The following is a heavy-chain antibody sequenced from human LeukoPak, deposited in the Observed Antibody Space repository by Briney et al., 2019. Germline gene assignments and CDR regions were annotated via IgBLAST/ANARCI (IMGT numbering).Heavy chain of an antibody. J-gene: IGHJ3*02. CDR1: GGTFSSYA. CDR3: ARHRYGGDAFDI. D-gene: IGHD4-17*01. V-gene: IGHV1-69*05. CDR2: IIPIFGTA. Sequence: SVKVSCKASGGTFSSYAISWVRQAPGQGLEWMGGIIPIFGTANYAQKFQGRVTITTDESTSTAYMELSSLRSEDTAVYYCARHRYGGDAFDIWGQGTMVTVSS.